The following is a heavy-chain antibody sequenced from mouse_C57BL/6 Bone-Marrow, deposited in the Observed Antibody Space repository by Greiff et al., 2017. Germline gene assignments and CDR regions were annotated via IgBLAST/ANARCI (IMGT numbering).Heavy chain of an antibody. J-gene: IGHJ1*03. CDR3: AVFITTVDWYFDV. D-gene: IGHD1-1*01. CDR1: GYSFTGYY. Sequence: VQLQQSGPELVKPGASVKISCKASGYSFTGYYMHWVKQSSEKSLEWIGEINPSTGGTSYNQKFKGKATLTVDKSSSTAYMQRKSLTSEDSAVYYCAVFITTVDWYFDVWGTGTTVTVSS. V-gene: IGHV1-43*01. CDR2: INPSTGGT.